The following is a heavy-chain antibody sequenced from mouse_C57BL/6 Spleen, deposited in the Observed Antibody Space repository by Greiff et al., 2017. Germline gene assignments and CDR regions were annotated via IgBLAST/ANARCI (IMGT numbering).Heavy chain of an antibody. CDR2: INPGSGST. J-gene: IGHJ1*03. CDR3: AREASEVYHWYFDV. V-gene: IGHV1-55*01. CDR1: GYTFTSYW. D-gene: IGHD6-1*01. Sequence: QVQLQQPGAELVKPGASVKMSCKASGYTFTSYWITWVKQRPGQGLEWIGDINPGSGSTNYNEKFKSKATLTVDKSSSTAYMQLSSLTSEDSAVYYCAREASEVYHWYFDVWGTGTTVTVSS.